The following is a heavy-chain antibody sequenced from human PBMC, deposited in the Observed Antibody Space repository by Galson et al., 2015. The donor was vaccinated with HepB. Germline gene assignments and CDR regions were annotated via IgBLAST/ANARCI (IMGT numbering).Heavy chain of an antibody. V-gene: IGHV1-69-2*01. J-gene: IGHJ4*02. D-gene: IGHD6-19*01. CDR1: GYTFTDYY. CDR3: ATDSRSIAVAGIFGV. CDR2: VDPEDGET. Sequence: VKVSCKVSGYTFTDYYMHWVQQAPGKGLEWMGLVDPEDGETIYAEKFQGRVTITADTSTDTAYMELSSLRSEDTAVYYCATDSRSIAVAGIFGVWGQGTLVTVSS.